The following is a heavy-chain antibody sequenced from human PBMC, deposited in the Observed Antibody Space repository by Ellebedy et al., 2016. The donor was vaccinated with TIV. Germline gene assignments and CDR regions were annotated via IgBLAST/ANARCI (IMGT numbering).Heavy chain of an antibody. CDR3: ARDKIIAVAGYFDY. CDR2: IYYTGST. D-gene: IGHD6-19*01. V-gene: IGHV4-39*07. J-gene: IGHJ4*02. Sequence: SETLSLTCTVSGGSISSYYWSWIRQPPGKGLEWIGSIYYTGSTYYNPSLKSRVTISVDTSKNQFSLKLSSVTAADTAVYYCARDKIIAVAGYFDYWGQGTLVTVSS. CDR1: GGSISSYY.